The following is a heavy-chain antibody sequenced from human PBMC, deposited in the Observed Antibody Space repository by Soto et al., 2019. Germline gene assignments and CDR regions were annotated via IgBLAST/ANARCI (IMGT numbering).Heavy chain of an antibody. Sequence: GASVKVSCKASGYTFTSYDISWVRQATGQGLEWMGWMNPNSGNTGYAQKFQGRVTMTRNTSISTAYMELSSLRSEDTAVYYCVARLGNNWSGYSQDAFDNWGQGTMVSVSS. V-gene: IGHV1-8*01. J-gene: IGHJ3*02. CDR2: MNPNSGNT. CDR3: VARLGNNWSGYSQDAFDN. CDR1: GYTFTSYD. D-gene: IGHD3-3*01.